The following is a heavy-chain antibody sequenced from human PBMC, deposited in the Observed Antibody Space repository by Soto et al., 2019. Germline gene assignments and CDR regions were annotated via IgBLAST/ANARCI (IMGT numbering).Heavy chain of an antibody. CDR3: ARGLYSYGSGSFLAFGY. CDR1: GGTFSGFY. Sequence: QVQLQQRGAGLLKPSETLSLTCAVDGGTFSGFYWTWIRQSPGKGLEWIGEINHSGSTNYNPSLENRVTISVDTSKNQFSLTLSSVTAADTAVYYCARGLYSYGSGSFLAFGYWGQGTLVTVSS. J-gene: IGHJ4*02. V-gene: IGHV4-34*01. D-gene: IGHD3-10*01. CDR2: INHSGST.